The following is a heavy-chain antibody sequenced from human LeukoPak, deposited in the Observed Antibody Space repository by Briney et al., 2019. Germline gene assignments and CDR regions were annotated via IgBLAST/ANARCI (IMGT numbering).Heavy chain of an antibody. CDR2: INHSRST. Sequence: SETLSLTCAVYGGSFSGYYWSWIRQPPGKGLEWIGEINHSRSTNYNPSLKSRVTISVDTSKNQFSLKLSSVTAADTAVYYCARGLTRVVPAAMSAYWGQGTLVTVSS. V-gene: IGHV4-34*01. J-gene: IGHJ4*02. D-gene: IGHD2-2*01. CDR1: GGSFSGYY. CDR3: ARGLTRVVPAAMSAY.